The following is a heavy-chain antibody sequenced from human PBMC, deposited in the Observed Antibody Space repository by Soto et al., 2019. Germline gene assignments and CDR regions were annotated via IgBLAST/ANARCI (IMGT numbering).Heavy chain of an antibody. CDR2: VYYRGST. CDR3: ARNVLLWFGSQSYYFDY. J-gene: IGHJ4*02. D-gene: IGHD3-10*01. CDR1: GGSISSSSYY. Sequence: QLQLQESGPGLVKPSETLSLTCTVSGGSISSSSYYWGWIRQPPGKGLEWIGSVYYRGSTYYNPSLKSRVTISVDTSKNQFSLKLSSVTAADTAVYYCARNVLLWFGSQSYYFDYWGQGTLVTVSS. V-gene: IGHV4-39*01.